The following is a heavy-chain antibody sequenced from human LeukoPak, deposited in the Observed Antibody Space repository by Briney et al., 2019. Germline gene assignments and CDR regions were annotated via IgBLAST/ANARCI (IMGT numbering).Heavy chain of an antibody. D-gene: IGHD6-25*01. CDR2: IWYDESNK. V-gene: IGHV3-33*01. J-gene: IGHJ4*02. CDR3: ARDSSSGVRYFDY. Sequence: GRSLRLSCAASGFTFSNYGMHWVRQAPGKGLEWVAVIWYDESNKYYADSVRGRLTISRDNSKNTLYLQMNSLRAEDTAVYYCARDSSSGVRYFDYWGQGTLITVSS. CDR1: GFTFSNYG.